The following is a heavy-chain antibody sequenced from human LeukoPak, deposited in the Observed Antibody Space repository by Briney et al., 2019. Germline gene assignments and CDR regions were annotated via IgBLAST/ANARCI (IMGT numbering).Heavy chain of an antibody. Sequence: SETLSLTCTVSGGSISSYYWSWIRQPPGKGLEWIRYIYYSGSTNYNPSLKSRVTISVDTSKNQFSLKLSSVTAADTAVYYCARVQYGDYTEGDGEGPNWFDPWGQGTLVTVSS. D-gene: IGHD4-17*01. V-gene: IGHV4-59*01. CDR2: IYYSGST. CDR1: GGSISSYY. J-gene: IGHJ5*02. CDR3: ARVQYGDYTEGDGEGPNWFDP.